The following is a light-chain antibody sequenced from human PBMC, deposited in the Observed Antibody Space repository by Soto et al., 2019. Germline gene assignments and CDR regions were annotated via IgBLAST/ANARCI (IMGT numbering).Light chain of an antibody. CDR1: SSDVGGYNY. V-gene: IGLV2-11*01. J-gene: IGLJ1*01. Sequence: QSVLTQPRSVSGSPEQSVTISCTGTSSDVGGYNYVSWYQQHPGKAPKLLIYDVDKRPSGVPDRFSGSKSGNTASLTISGLQAEDEANYYCCSYAGSYTYVFGPGTKVAVL. CDR2: DVD. CDR3: CSYAGSYTYV.